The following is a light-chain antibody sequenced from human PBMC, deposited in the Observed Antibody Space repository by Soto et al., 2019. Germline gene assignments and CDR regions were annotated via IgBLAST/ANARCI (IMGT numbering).Light chain of an antibody. CDR2: DAS. Sequence: DIPMTQSPSTLSASVGDRVTITCRASQSIKNWLAWYQQKPGTAPKFLIYDASTLESGVPSRFSGSGSGTEFTLTISSLQADDFATYFCQQYDDYPLTFGGGTKVDIK. CDR1: QSIKNW. CDR3: QQYDDYPLT. J-gene: IGKJ4*01. V-gene: IGKV1-5*01.